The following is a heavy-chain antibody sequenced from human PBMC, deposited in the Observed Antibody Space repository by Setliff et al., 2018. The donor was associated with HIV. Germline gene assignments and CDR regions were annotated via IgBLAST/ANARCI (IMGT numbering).Heavy chain of an antibody. CDR2: ISMSSHTSV. CDR1: GFTFGDYA. V-gene: IGHV3-48*01. CDR3: ARDKWASGFDF. Sequence: PGESLKISCTASGFTFGDYAMSWVRQAPGKGLEWVSYISMSSHTSVIYSDSVKGRFTISRDNARNSFYLQMNSLRVDDTAVYFCARDKWASGFDFWGHGTQVTVSS. J-gene: IGHJ4*01. D-gene: IGHD1-26*01.